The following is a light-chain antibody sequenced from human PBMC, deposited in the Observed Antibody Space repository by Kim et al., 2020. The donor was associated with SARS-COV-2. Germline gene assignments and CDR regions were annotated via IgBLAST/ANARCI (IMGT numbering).Light chain of an antibody. Sequence: PGRTARITCGGNNIGSKSVHGYQQKPGQAPVLVIYYDSDRPSGIPERFSGSNSGNTATLTISRVEAGDEADYYCQVWDSSSDHRVFGGGTQLTVL. V-gene: IGLV3-21*04. CDR1: NIGSKS. CDR2: YDS. J-gene: IGLJ3*02. CDR3: QVWDSSSDHRV.